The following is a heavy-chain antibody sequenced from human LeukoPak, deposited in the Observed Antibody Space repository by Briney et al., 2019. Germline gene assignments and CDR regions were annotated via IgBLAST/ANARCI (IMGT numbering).Heavy chain of an antibody. CDR1: GYTFTSYY. V-gene: IGHV1-46*01. CDR2: INPSGDST. D-gene: IGHD6-19*01. CDR3: ATHDLAGTSPFDY. J-gene: IGHJ4*02. Sequence: GASVKVSCKASGYTFTSYYIHWVRQAPGQGLEWMGIINPSGDSTTYPQKFQGRVTMTRDTSTSTVYMELSSLRFDDTAVYYCATHDLAGTSPFDYWGQGTLVTVSS.